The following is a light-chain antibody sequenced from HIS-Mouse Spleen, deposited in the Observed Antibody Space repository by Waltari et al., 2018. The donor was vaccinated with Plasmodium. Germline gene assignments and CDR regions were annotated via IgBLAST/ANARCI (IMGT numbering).Light chain of an antibody. CDR1: QSVSSN. V-gene: IGKV3-15*01. CDR3: QQYNNWSFT. Sequence: EIVMTQSPATLSVAPGERATPSCRASQSVSSNLAWYQQKPGQAPRLLIYGASTSATGIPARFSGSGSGTEFTLTISSLQSEDFAVYYCQQYNNWSFTFGPGTKVYIK. CDR2: GAS. J-gene: IGKJ3*01.